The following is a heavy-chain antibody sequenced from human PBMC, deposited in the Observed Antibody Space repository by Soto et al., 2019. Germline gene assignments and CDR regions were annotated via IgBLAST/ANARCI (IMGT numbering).Heavy chain of an antibody. J-gene: IGHJ5*02. V-gene: IGHV3-64D*06. D-gene: IGHD3-9*01. CDR1: GFTFSEYS. CDR3: VKVSTFYDILTGYYSTNFFDP. CDR2: ISSDGDIT. Sequence: GGSLRLSCSASGFTFSEYSMHWVRQAPGKXLQYVSTISSDGDITYYADSVKGRFTISRDNSKNTLYLQMNSLRPEDTAVYYCVKVSTFYDILTGYYSTNFFDPWGQGTLVTVSS.